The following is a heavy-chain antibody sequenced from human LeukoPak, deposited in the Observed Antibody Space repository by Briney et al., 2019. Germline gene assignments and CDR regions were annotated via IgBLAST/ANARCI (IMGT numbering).Heavy chain of an antibody. D-gene: IGHD3-10*01. J-gene: IGHJ4*02. Sequence: SETLSLTCAVYGGSFSGYYWSWIRQPPGKGLEWIGEVNHSGSTNYNPSLKSRVTISVDTSKHQFSLNLSSVTAADTAVYYCAKGRYGSGSYWNYWGQGTLVTVSS. V-gene: IGHV4-34*01. CDR3: AKGRYGSGSYWNY. CDR2: VNHSGST. CDR1: GGSFSGYY.